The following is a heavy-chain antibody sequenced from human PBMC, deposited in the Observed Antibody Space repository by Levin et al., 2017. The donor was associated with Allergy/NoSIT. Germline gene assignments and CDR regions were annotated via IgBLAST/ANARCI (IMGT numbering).Heavy chain of an antibody. CDR1: GFTFSSYA. V-gene: IGHV3-23*01. CDR2: ITGSGAST. J-gene: IGHJ5*02. D-gene: IGHD1-7*01. Sequence: GGSLRLSCVASGFTFSSYAMSWVRQPPGKGLEWVSGITGSGASTSYADSVQGRFTISRDNSRNTLYLQMNSLRDEDTAVYYCAKVGLAWKYDWFDPWGQGTLVTVSS. CDR3: AKVGLAWKYDWFDP.